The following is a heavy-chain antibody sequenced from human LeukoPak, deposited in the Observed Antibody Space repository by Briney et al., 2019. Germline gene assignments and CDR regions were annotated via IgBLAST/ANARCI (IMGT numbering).Heavy chain of an antibody. D-gene: IGHD6-13*01. CDR1: GFTFNNYA. CDR2: ISGSGGST. CDR3: ARVIRATPGKGYFDY. V-gene: IGHV3-23*01. Sequence: GGSLRLSCAASGFTFNNYAMSWVRQAPGKGLEWASSISGSGGSTYHADSVKGRFTISRDSSKNTLYLQMNSLRAEDTAIYYCARVIRATPGKGYFDYWGQGTLVTVSS. J-gene: IGHJ4*02.